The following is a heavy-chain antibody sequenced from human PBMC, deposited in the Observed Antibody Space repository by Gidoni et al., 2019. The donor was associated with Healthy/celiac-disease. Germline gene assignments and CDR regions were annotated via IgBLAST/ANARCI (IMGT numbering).Heavy chain of an antibody. J-gene: IGHJ4*02. CDR2: IWYDGSNK. CDR1: GFTFSSYG. D-gene: IGHD6-19*01. CDR3: ARDLAVAGNGGLFDY. Sequence: QVQLVESGGGVVQPGRSLRLSCAASGFTFSSYGMHWVRQAPGKGLEWVAVIWYDGSNKYYADSGKGRFTISRDNSKNTLYLQMNSLRAEDTAVYYCARDLAVAGNGGLFDYWGQGTLVTVSS. V-gene: IGHV3-33*01.